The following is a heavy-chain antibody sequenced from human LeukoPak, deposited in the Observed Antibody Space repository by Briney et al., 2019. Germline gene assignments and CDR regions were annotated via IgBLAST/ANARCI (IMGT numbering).Heavy chain of an antibody. Sequence: LGLSLRLSCAASGFTFSTYGMHWVRQAPGKGLEWVALITYDGYYKYYSYSVKGRFTISSDTSKNTLSLQMNSLRAEDTAVYYCARDLSPVVRASPMGYWGQGTLVTVSS. V-gene: IGHV3-30*03. J-gene: IGHJ4*02. CDR3: ARDLSPVVRASPMGY. CDR1: GFTFSTYG. CDR2: ITYDGYYK. D-gene: IGHD3-10*01.